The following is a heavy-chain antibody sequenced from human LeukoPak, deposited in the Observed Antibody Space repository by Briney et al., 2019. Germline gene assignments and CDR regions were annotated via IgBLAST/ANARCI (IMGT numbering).Heavy chain of an antibody. CDR1: GGSISSGGYY. D-gene: IGHD6-13*01. CDR3: ARMYSSSWYVKGNWFDP. CDR2: IYYSGST. J-gene: IGHJ5*02. V-gene: IGHV4-31*02. Sequence: SETLSLTCTVSGGSISSGGYYWSWIRQHPGKGLEWIGYIYYSGSTYYNPSLKSRVTISVDTSKNQFSLKLSSVTAADTAVYYCARMYSSSWYVKGNWFDPWGQGTLVTVSS.